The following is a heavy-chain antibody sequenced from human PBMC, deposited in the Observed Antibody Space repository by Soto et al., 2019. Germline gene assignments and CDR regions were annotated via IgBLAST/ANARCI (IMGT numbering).Heavy chain of an antibody. D-gene: IGHD3-10*01. CDR1: GGTFSSYA. CDR2: IIPIFGTA. Sequence: GASVKVSCKASGGTFSSYAISWVRQAPGQGLEWMGGIIPIFGTANYAQKFQGRVTITADKSTSTAYMELSSLRSEDTAVYYCARDWFGELLVPYYYYGMDVWGQGTTVTVSS. CDR3: ARDWFGELLVPYYYYGMDV. J-gene: IGHJ6*02. V-gene: IGHV1-69*06.